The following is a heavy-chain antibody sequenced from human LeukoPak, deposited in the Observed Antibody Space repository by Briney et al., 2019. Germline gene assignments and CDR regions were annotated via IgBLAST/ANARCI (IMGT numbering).Heavy chain of an antibody. CDR1: GGSISGYY. D-gene: IGHD1-26*01. J-gene: IGHJ4*02. V-gene: IGHV4-59*08. CDR2: TYYSGST. Sequence: SETLSLTCTVSGGSISGYYWSWIRQPPGKGLEWIAYTYYSGSTNYNPSLKSRVTISVDTSKNQFSLKLSSVTAADTAVYYCARHLVGAFDYWGQGTLVTVSS. CDR3: ARHLVGAFDY.